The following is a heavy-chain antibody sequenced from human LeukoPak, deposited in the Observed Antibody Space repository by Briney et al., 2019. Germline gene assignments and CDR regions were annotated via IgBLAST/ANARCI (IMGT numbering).Heavy chain of an antibody. CDR3: ARSGGSYYLTHDAFDI. D-gene: IGHD1-26*01. CDR2: IIPIFGTA. Sequence: SVKVSCKVSGGTFSDSTLSWVRQVPGQGLEWMGGIIPIFGTANYAQKFQGRVAITADESTSTAYMELSSLRSEDTAVYYCARSGGSYYLTHDAFDIWGQGTMVTVSS. CDR1: GGTFSDST. V-gene: IGHV1-69*13. J-gene: IGHJ3*02.